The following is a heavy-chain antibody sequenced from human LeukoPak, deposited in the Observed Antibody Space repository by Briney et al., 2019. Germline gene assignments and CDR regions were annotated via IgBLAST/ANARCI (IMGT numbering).Heavy chain of an antibody. D-gene: IGHD2-8*02. Sequence: GRSLRLSCTASGFTFGDYAMSWVRQAPGKGLEWVGFIRSKAYGGTTEYAASVKGRFTNSRDDSKSIAYLQMNSLKTEDTAVYYCTRDFLLGRYYGMDVWGQGTTVAVSS. CDR3: TRDFLLGRYYGMDV. J-gene: IGHJ6*02. CDR1: GFTFGDYA. V-gene: IGHV3-49*04. CDR2: IRSKAYGGTT.